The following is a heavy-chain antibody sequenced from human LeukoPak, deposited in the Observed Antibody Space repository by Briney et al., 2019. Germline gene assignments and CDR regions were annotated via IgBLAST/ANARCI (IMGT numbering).Heavy chain of an antibody. CDR3: AKFTSSDFWSGVFDY. CDR1: GFTFSSYA. D-gene: IGHD3-3*01. CDR2: ISGSGGST. Sequence: GGSLRLSCAASGFTFSSYAMSWVRQAPGKGLEWVSAISGSGGSTYYADSVKGRFTISRDNSKNTLHLQMNSLRAEDTAVYYCAKFTSSDFWSGVFDYWGQGTLVTVSS. V-gene: IGHV3-23*01. J-gene: IGHJ4*02.